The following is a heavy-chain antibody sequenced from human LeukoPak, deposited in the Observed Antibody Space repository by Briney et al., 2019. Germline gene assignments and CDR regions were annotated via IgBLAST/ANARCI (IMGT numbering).Heavy chain of an antibody. D-gene: IGHD3-10*01. V-gene: IGHV3-74*01. CDR2: ISSDGSNT. CDR3: ASRNFGSSPFDH. Sequence: GGSLRLSCAASGFTFSRFWMHWVRQAPGKGLVWVSRISSDGSNTNYADSVKGRFTISRDNAKNTLYLQMDSLTGDDTAVYYCASRNFGSSPFDHWGQGTLVTVSS. J-gene: IGHJ4*02. CDR1: GFTFSRFW.